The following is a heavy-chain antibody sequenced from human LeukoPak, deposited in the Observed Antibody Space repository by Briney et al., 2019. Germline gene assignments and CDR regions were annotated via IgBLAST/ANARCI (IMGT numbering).Heavy chain of an antibody. Sequence: GGSLRLSCAASGFTFSSYGMHWVRQAPGKGLEWVALIWYDGSNKYYADSVKGRLTISRDNSKNTLYLQMNSLRAEDTAVYYCARGPPSRAAAGMRYFDYWGQGTLVTVSS. J-gene: IGHJ4*02. V-gene: IGHV3-33*01. CDR1: GFTFSSYG. D-gene: IGHD6-13*01. CDR3: ARGPPSRAAAGMRYFDY. CDR2: IWYDGSNK.